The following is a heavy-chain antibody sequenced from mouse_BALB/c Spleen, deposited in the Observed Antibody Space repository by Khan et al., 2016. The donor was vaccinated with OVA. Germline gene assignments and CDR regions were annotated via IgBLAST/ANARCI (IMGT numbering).Heavy chain of an antibody. V-gene: IGHV3-2*02. CDR2: ISYGGST. D-gene: IGHD1-1*01. CDR1: GYSITSDYA. CDR3: ARKNYYGYAMDY. J-gene: IGHJ4*01. Sequence: EVKLEVSGPGLVKPSQSLSLTCTVTGYSITSDYAWDWIRQFPGNKLEWMGYISYGGSTSYNPSLKSRISITRDTSKNQFFLQLNSVTTEDTATYYCARKNYYGYAMDYWGQGTSVTVSS.